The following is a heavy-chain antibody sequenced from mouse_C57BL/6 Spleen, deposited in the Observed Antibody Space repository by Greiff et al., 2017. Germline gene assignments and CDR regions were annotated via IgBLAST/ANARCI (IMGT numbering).Heavy chain of an antibody. D-gene: IGHD2-3*01. CDR3: ARRGYYESWYFDV. J-gene: IGHJ1*03. CDR1: GYTFTDYN. Sequence: EVQGVESGPELVKPGASVKIPCKASGYTFTDYNMDWVKQSHGKSLEWIGDINPNNGGTIYNQKFKGKATLTVDKSSSTAYMELRSLTSEDTAVYYCARRGYYESWYFDVWGTGTTVTVSS. CDR2: INPNNGGT. V-gene: IGHV1-18*01.